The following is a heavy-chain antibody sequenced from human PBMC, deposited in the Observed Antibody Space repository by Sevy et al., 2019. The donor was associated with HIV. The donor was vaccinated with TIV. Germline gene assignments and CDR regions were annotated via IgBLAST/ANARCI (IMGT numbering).Heavy chain of an antibody. V-gene: IGHV1-69*13. Sequence: ASVTVSCKASGGTFSSYAISWVRQAPGQGLEWMGGIIPIFGTANYAQKFQGRVTITADESTSTAYMELSSLRSEDTAVYYCARARRDYYGSSTNYYYYYGMDVWGQGTTVTVSS. J-gene: IGHJ6*02. CDR3: ARARRDYYGSSTNYYYYYGMDV. CDR2: IIPIFGTA. CDR1: GGTFSSYA. D-gene: IGHD3-10*01.